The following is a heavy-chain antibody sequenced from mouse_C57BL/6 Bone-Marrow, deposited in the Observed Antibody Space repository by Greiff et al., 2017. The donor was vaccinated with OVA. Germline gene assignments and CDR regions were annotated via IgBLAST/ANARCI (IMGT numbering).Heavy chain of an antibody. Sequence: VQLQQSGAELVRPGTSVKMSCKASGYTFTNYWIGWAKQRPGHGLEWIGDIYPGGGYTNYNEKFKGKATLTADKSSSTAYMQFSSLTSEDSASDYCARGLRRRLWYFDVWGTGTTVTVAS. J-gene: IGHJ1*03. V-gene: IGHV1-63*01. CDR1: GYTFTNYW. CDR2: IYPGGGYT. CDR3: ARGLRRRLWYFDV. D-gene: IGHD2-4*01.